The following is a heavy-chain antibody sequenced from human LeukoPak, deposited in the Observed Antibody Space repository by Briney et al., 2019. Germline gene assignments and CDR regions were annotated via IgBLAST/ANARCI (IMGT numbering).Heavy chain of an antibody. D-gene: IGHD2-15*01. V-gene: IGHV3-11*01. Sequence: GGSLRLSCAASGFTFSDYYMSWIRQAPGEGLEWVSYISSSGSTIYYAASVKGRFTISRDNAKNSLYLQMNSLRAEDTAVYYCARAFDIVVVVAATSAFDYWGQGTLVTVSS. CDR3: ARAFDIVVVVAATSAFDY. J-gene: IGHJ4*02. CDR1: GFTFSDYY. CDR2: ISSSGSTI.